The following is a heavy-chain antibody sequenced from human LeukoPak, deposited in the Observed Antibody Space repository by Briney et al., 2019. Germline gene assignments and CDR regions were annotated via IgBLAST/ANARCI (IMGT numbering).Heavy chain of an antibody. CDR2: IYSGGST. CDR3: ARAIPSGYSSSYYFDY. Sequence: PGGSLRLSCAASGFTVSSNYMSWVRQAPGKGLEWVSVIYSGGSTYYADSVKGRFTISRDNSKNTLYLQMNSLRAEDTAVYYCARAIPSGYSSSYYFDYWGQGTLVTVSS. CDR1: GFTVSSNY. J-gene: IGHJ4*02. V-gene: IGHV3-53*01. D-gene: IGHD6-13*01.